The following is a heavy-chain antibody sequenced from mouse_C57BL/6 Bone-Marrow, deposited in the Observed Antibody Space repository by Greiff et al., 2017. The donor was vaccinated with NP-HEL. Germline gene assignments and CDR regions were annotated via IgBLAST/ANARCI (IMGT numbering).Heavy chain of an antibody. Sequence: VQGVESGPGLVQPSQSLSITCTVSGFSLTSYGVHWVRQSPGKGLEWLGVIWSGGSTDYNAAFISRLSISKDNSKSQVFFKMNSLQADDTAIYYCARNRDYSFAYWGQGTLVTVSA. D-gene: IGHD1-1*01. CDR2: IWSGGST. CDR3: ARNRDYSFAY. J-gene: IGHJ3*01. V-gene: IGHV2-2*01. CDR1: GFSLTSYG.